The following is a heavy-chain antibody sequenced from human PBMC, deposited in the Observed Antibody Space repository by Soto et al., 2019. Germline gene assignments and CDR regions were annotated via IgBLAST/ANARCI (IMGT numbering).Heavy chain of an antibody. Sequence: SLTCTVSGGSINSSIYYWVWIRQPPGKGLEWIGSISHSGSTNYNPSLKSRVIISVDTSKNQFSLKLSSVTAADTAVYYCARRDSSGWYYYYYGMDVWGQGATVTVSS. D-gene: IGHD3-22*01. CDR2: ISHSGST. V-gene: IGHV4-39*01. CDR3: ARRDSSGWYYYYYGMDV. CDR1: GGSINSSIYY. J-gene: IGHJ6*02.